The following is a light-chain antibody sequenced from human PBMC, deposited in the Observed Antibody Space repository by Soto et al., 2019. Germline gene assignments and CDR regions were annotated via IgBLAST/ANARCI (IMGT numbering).Light chain of an antibody. CDR2: DTS. J-gene: IGKJ4*01. CDR1: HSVRTY. CDR3: QHRADWPRFT. Sequence: EIVLTQTPATLSMSPGERATISCRASHSVRTYVAWYQQKPGQAPRLLIYDTSNRATGIPARFSGSGSGTDCTLTISRLEPEDFAVYYCQHRADWPRFTFGGGTKVEIK. V-gene: IGKV3-11*01.